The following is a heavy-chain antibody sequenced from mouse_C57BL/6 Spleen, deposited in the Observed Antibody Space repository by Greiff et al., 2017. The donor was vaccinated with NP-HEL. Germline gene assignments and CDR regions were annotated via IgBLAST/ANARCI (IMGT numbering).Heavy chain of an antibody. J-gene: IGHJ1*03. CDR1: GFTFSDYY. Sequence: DVKLVESEGGLVQPGSSMKLSCTASGFTFSDYYMAWVRQVPEKGLEWVANINYDGSSTYYLDSLKSRFIISRDNAKNILYLQMSSLKSEDTATYYCARARGSSYDWYFDVWGTGTTVTVSS. CDR2: INYDGSST. CDR3: ARARGSSYDWYFDV. D-gene: IGHD1-1*01. V-gene: IGHV5-16*01.